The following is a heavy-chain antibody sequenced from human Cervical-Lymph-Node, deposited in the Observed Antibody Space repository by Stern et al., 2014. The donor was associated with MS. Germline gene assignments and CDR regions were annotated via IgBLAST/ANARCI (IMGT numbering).Heavy chain of an antibody. CDR1: GYTFTTYY. CDR3: ARVLSLATSDS. J-gene: IGHJ4*02. D-gene: IGHD1-1*01. V-gene: IGHV1-46*01. CDR2: FNPSSGKT. Sequence: VQLVQSGAEISKPGASVKISCGASGYTFTTYYMHWVRQAPGQGLEWVALFNPSSGKTTYAQRFQGRVTVTGDTSTSTVYMELTGLRSEDTAVYYCARVLSLATSDSWGQGTLVIVSS.